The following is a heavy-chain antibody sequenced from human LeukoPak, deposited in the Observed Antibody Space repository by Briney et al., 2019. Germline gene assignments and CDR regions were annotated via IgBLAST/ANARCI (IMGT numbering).Heavy chain of an antibody. D-gene: IGHD6-6*01. J-gene: IGHJ5*02. CDR1: GGSFSGYY. CDR2: INHSGST. V-gene: IGHV4-34*01. CDR3: ARGVRWFDH. Sequence: SETLSLTCAVYGGSFSGYYRSWIRQPPGKGLEWIGEINHSGSTNYNPSLKSRVTISVDTSKNQFSLKLSSVTAADTAVYYCARGVRWFDHWGQGTLVTVSS.